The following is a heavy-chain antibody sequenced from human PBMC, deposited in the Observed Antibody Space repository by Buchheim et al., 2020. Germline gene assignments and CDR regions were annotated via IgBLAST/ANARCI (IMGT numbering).Heavy chain of an antibody. CDR3: VRDGSRTGNYYGMDV. CDR1: GFKFNNYA. D-gene: IGHD1-1*01. CDR2: ISYDGSNK. V-gene: IGHV3-30-3*01. J-gene: IGHJ6*02. Sequence: QVRLVESRGGGVQPGRSLRLSCAASGFKFNNYAMHWVRQAPGKGLEWLALISYDGSNKYYRESVEGRFTVSRDNSNNTLHLQMNSLRVEDTAVYYCVRDGSRTGNYYGMDVWGQGTT.